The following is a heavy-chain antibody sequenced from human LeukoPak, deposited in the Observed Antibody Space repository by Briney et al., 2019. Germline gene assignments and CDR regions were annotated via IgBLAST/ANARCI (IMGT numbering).Heavy chain of an antibody. CDR2: MNPNSGNT. Sequence: ASVTVSCKASGYTFTSYDINWVRQAPGQGLEWMGWMNPNSGNTGYAQKFQVRVTMTRNTSISTAYMELSSLRSEDTAVYYCARAARPKRTTDYYYYYMDVWGKGTTVTVSS. CDR1: GYTFTSYD. V-gene: IGHV1-8*01. J-gene: IGHJ6*03. CDR3: ARAARPKRTTDYYYYYMDV. D-gene: IGHD1-7*01.